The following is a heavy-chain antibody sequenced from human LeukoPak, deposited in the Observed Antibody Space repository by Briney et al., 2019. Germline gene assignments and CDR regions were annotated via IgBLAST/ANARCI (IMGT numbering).Heavy chain of an antibody. V-gene: IGHV4-38-2*02. CDR2: MYHSGNT. Sequence: PSETLPLTCTVSGFSISSNYYWGWIRQPPGKGLEWIGTMYHSGNTYYNPSLKSRVTISVDTSKNQFSLKLSSVTAAVTAVYYCARDPSLTGDFDYWGQGTLVTVPS. CDR1: GFSISSNYY. J-gene: IGHJ4*02. D-gene: IGHD7-27*01. CDR3: ARDPSLTGDFDY.